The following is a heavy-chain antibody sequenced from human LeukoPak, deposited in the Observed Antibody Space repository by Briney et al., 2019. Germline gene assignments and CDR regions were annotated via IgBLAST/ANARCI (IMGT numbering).Heavy chain of an antibody. CDR3: AKNDDNVNYYQWMDV. Sequence: PSETLSLTCAVSGYSISSGYYWGWIRQPPGKGLEWIGSIYHSGSTYYNPSLKSRVTISVDTSKNQFSLKLSSVTAADTALYYCAKNDDNVNYYQWMDVWGKGTMVAVSS. CDR2: IYHSGST. J-gene: IGHJ6*04. D-gene: IGHD1-1*01. V-gene: IGHV4-38-2*01. CDR1: GYSISSGYY.